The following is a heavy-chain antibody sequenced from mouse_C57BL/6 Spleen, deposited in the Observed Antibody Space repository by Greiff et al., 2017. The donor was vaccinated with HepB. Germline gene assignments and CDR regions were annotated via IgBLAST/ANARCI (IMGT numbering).Heavy chain of an antibody. CDR2: IDPENGDT. CDR3: TKPLLPGAMDY. V-gene: IGHV14-4*01. Sequence: VQLQQSGAELVRPGASVKLSCTASGFNIKDDYMHWVKQRPEQGLEWIGWIDPENGDTEYASKFQGKATITADTSSNTAYLQLSSLTSEDTAVYYCTKPLLPGAMDYWGQGTAVTVSS. J-gene: IGHJ4*01. CDR1: GFNIKDDY. D-gene: IGHD2-10*01.